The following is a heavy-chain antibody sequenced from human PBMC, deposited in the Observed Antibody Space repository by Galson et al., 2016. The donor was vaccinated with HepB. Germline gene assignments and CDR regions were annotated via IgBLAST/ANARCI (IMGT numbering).Heavy chain of an antibody. J-gene: IGHJ5*01. D-gene: IGHD3-10*01. V-gene: IGHV3-74*01. CDR2: LSFDGSAR. CDR3: ARGSWAPFES. Sequence: SLRLSRAASGFRFSSVWMHWVRQAPGKGLVWVSGLSFDGSARRYADSVKSRFTISRDNAKNTLYLEMTSLSAEDTAVYYCARGSWAPFESWGQGTLVTVSS. CDR1: GFRFSSVW.